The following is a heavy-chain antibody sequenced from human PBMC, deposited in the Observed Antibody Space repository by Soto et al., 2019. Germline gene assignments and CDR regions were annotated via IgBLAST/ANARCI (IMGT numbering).Heavy chain of an antibody. CDR1: GGTFSSYA. V-gene: IGHV1-69*06. CDR3: ARGTYYDFWSGYYGYYFDY. J-gene: IGHJ4*02. D-gene: IGHD3-3*01. Sequence: SVKLSCKASGGTFSSYAISWVRQAPGQGLEWMGGIIPIFGTANYAQKFQGRVTITADKSTSTAYMELSSLRSEDTAVYYCARGTYYDFWSGYYGYYFDYWGQGTLVTVSS. CDR2: IIPIFGTA.